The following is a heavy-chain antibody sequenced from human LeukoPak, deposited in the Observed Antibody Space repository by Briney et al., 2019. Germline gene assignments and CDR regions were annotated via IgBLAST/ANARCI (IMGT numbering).Heavy chain of an antibody. CDR3: ARAGNCGGDCYSRYAFDI. CDR1: GFTFSSYA. D-gene: IGHD2-21*02. CDR2: ISSNGGST. V-gene: IGHV3-64*01. Sequence: GGSLRLSCAASGFTFSSYAMHWVRQAPGKGLEYVSAISSNGGSTYYANSVKGRFTISRDNSKNTLYLQMGSLRAEDMAVYYCARAGNCGGDCYSRYAFDIWGQGTMVTVS. J-gene: IGHJ3*02.